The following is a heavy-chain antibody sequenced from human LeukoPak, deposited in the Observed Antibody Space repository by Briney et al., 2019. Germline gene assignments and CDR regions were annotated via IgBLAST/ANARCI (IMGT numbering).Heavy chain of an antibody. CDR1: GFTFSSYT. D-gene: IGHD7-27*01. Sequence: GGSLRLSCAASGFTFSSYTMSWVRQAPGKGLEWVSTITTSDGNTYYADSVKGRFAVSRDNSKNTLFLQMNSLRAEDTAVYYCAKDGGLWVSAHWGDSWGRGTLVTVSS. CDR2: ITTSDGNT. V-gene: IGHV3-23*01. J-gene: IGHJ4*02. CDR3: AKDGGLWVSAHWGDS.